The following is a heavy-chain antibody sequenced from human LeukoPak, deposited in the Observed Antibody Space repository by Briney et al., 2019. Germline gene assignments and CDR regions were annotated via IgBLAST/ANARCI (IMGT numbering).Heavy chain of an antibody. Sequence: ASVRVSCKVSGYTLTELSMHWVRQTPGKGLEWMGGFDPEDGETIYAQKFQGGVTMTEDTSTDTAYMELSSLRSEDTAVYYCATVPCSGGSCYPYFDYWGQGTLVTVSS. J-gene: IGHJ4*02. CDR3: ATVPCSGGSCYPYFDY. CDR2: FDPEDGET. V-gene: IGHV1-24*01. CDR1: GYTLTELS. D-gene: IGHD2-15*01.